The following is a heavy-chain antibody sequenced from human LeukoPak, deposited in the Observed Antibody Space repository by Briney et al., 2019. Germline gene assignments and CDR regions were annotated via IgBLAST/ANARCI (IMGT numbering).Heavy chain of an antibody. J-gene: IGHJ6*03. CDR3: ARDPYSGSYGNYYYYFMDV. CDR1: GFTFSNG. V-gene: IGHV3-30*02. Sequence: GGSLRLSCAASGFTFSNGMHWVRQAPGKGLEWVAFIHYDGSNEYYADSVKGRFTISRDDSRNTLYLQMNSLRAEDTAVYYCARDPYSGSYGNYYYYFMDVWGKGTTVTISS. D-gene: IGHD1-26*01. CDR2: IHYDGSNE.